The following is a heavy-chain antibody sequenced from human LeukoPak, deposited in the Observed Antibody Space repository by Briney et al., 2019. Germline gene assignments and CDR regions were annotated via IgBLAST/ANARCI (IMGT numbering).Heavy chain of an antibody. Sequence: SVKVSCKASGGTFSSYAVSWVRLTPAQGLEWLGGINPVFGTTTYAQKFQAKVTMTADKSTNTAYLEISSLTSDDTAVYYCARCSPGDSSNFYAVLQYWGQGTQVTVST. CDR2: INPVFGTT. J-gene: IGHJ4*02. CDR1: GGTFSSYA. CDR3: ARCSPGDSSNFYAVLQY. V-gene: IGHV1-69*06. D-gene: IGHD3-22*01.